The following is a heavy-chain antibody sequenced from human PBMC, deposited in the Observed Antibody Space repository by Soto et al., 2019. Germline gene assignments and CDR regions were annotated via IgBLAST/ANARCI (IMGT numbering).Heavy chain of an antibody. D-gene: IGHD3-22*01. CDR2: IKGEADGGTT. V-gene: IGHV3-15*01. J-gene: IGHJ4*02. Sequence: GGSLRLSWAASGFTFSNAWMSWVRQAPGKGLEWVGRIKGEADGGTTDYAAPVKGRITISRDHSKDTLYLHMNSLKTEDTAVYYCTTGLSNGYYNFDYWGQGT. CDR1: GFTFSNAW. CDR3: TTGLSNGYYNFDY.